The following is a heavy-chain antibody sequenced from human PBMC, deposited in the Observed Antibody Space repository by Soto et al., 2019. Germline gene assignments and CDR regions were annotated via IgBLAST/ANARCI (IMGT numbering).Heavy chain of an antibody. CDR1: GGSISSGDYY. V-gene: IGHV4-30-4*01. CDR2: IYYSGST. J-gene: IGHJ4*02. D-gene: IGHD2-15*01. Sequence: QVQLQESGPGLVKPSQTLSLTCTVSGGSISSGDYYWSWIRQPPGKGLEWIGYIYYSGSTYYNPSRKSPVTXPXDXSEXQFSLKLSSVPAADTAVYYCASRGTTTSCRGGSCYARGFDYWGQGTLVTVSS. CDR3: ASRGTTTSCRGGSCYARGFDY.